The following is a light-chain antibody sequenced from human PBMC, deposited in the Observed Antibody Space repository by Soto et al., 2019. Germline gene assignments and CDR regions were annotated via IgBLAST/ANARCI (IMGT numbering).Light chain of an antibody. V-gene: IGLV2-11*01. CDR1: SSDVGGYNY. Sequence: QSVLTQPRSVSGSPGQSVTISCTGTSSDVGGYNYVSWYQQHPGTVPKLMIYDVSNRPSGVPDRFSGSKSGNTASLTISGLQAEDEAEYCCCSYAGGHTSLLFGGGTKLTVL. CDR2: DVS. J-gene: IGLJ2*01. CDR3: CSYAGGHTSLL.